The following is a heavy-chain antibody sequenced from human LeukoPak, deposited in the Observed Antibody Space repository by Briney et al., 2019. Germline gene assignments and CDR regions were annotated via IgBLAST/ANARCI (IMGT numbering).Heavy chain of an antibody. CDR3: ATGYLVTAGLMDV. Sequence: ASVKVSCKVSGYTLTELSMFWVRQAPGKGLEWMGSFDPEDGKTVYAQEFQGRVTMTEDTSTDTAYMELSSLRSEDTAVYYCATGYLVTAGLMDVWGQGTTVTVS. CDR1: GYTLTELS. D-gene: IGHD6-13*01. V-gene: IGHV1-24*01. CDR2: FDPEDGKT. J-gene: IGHJ6*02.